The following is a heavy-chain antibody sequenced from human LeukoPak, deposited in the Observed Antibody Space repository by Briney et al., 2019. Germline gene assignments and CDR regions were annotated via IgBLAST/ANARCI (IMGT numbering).Heavy chain of an antibody. CDR1: GFTFSSYA. D-gene: IGHD6-13*01. Sequence: PGGSLRLSCAASGFTFSSYAMSWVRQAPGKGLEWVAVIWYDGSNKYYADSVKGRFTISRDNSKNTLYLQMNSLRAEDTAVYYCARDAHVDQQLVLGWFDPWGQGTLVTVSS. CDR2: IWYDGSNK. J-gene: IGHJ5*02. V-gene: IGHV3-33*08. CDR3: ARDAHVDQQLVLGWFDP.